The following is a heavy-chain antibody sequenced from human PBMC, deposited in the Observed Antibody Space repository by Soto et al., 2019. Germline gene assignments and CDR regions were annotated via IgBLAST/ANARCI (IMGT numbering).Heavy chain of an antibody. J-gene: IGHJ5*02. V-gene: IGHV1-3*04. D-gene: IGHD1-7*01. Sequence: GASVKVSCKASGYTFTNNAIHWLRQAPGQTLEWMGWIHTAKGNTKYSQKFEARVTLTRDTAASTAYMELNSLRSDDTAVYYCARDPIWTYTWNYARLNYLDPWGQGTLVTVS. CDR3: ARDPIWTYTWNYARLNYLDP. CDR2: IHTAKGNT. CDR1: GYTFTNNA.